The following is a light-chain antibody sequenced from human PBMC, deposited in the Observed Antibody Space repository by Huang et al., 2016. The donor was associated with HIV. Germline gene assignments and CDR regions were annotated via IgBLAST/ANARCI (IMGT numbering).Light chain of an antibody. Sequence: EIVMTQSPGTLSVAPGERATLSCRASPNINTNLAWFQPKLGQAPRRLIYAASTRTADFPARFSGRGSRTEFTLTISSLQSEDIAVYYCQQYNDWPRSFGQGTKVEIK. CDR1: PNINTN. V-gene: IGKV3-15*01. CDR3: QQYNDWPRS. CDR2: AAS. J-gene: IGKJ1*01.